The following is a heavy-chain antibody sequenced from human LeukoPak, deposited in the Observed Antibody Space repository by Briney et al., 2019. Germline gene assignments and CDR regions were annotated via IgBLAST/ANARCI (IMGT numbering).Heavy chain of an antibody. CDR3: AREKTSGSYWVDC. V-gene: IGHV4-61*02. CDR2: IYTSGST. J-gene: IGHJ4*02. CDR1: GGSISSGSYY. D-gene: IGHD1-26*01. Sequence: PSETLSLTCTVSGGSISSGSYYWSWIRQPAGKGLEWIGRIYTSGSTNYNPSLKSRVTISVDTSKNLFSLKLSSLTAADTAVYYCAREKTSGSYWVDCWGQGTLVTVSS.